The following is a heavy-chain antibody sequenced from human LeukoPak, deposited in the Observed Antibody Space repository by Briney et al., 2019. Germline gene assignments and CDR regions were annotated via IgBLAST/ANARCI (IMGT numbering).Heavy chain of an antibody. D-gene: IGHD3-10*01. CDR2: IKNKNSGRTT. CDR3: VTDGGLLPYYFTY. CDR1: GFIFPNAW. J-gene: IGHJ1*01. V-gene: IGHV3-15*01. Sequence: GGFLRLSCAASGFIFPNAWMHWVRQAPGKGLEWVGRIKNKNSGRTTNYIAPVKGRFTISRDDSRNTLYLEMDNLRTDDTAIYYCVTDGGLLPYYFTYWGQGTLVTVSS.